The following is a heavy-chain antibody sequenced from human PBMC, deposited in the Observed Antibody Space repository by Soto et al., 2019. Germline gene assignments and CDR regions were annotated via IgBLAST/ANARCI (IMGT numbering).Heavy chain of an antibody. CDR3: ARDRGRGGSGYADY. D-gene: IGHD5-12*01. Sequence: QVQLQESGPGLVKPSGTLSLTCAVSGGSISSSNWWIWVRQFPGKGLEWFGEVYHSGSTNYNPCVQSRVTISIDKSKNQFSLKLSSVTAADTAVYYCARDRGRGGSGYADYWGQGTLVTVSS. CDR1: GGSISSSNW. V-gene: IGHV4-4*02. CDR2: VYHSGST. J-gene: IGHJ4*02.